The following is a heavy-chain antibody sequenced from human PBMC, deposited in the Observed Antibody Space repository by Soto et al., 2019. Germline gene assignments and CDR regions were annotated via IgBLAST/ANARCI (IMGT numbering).Heavy chain of an antibody. CDR1: GFTFTGSA. D-gene: IGHD6-19*01. CDR3: AADPGGSGWYPGVYYYYGMDV. Sequence: ASVKVSCKASGFTFTGSAVQWVRQARGQRLEWIGWIVVGSGNTNYAQKFQERVTITRDMSTSTAYMELSSLRSEDTAVYYCAADPGGSGWYPGVYYYYGMDVWCQGTTVTVSS. CDR2: IVVGSGNT. J-gene: IGHJ6*02. V-gene: IGHV1-58*01.